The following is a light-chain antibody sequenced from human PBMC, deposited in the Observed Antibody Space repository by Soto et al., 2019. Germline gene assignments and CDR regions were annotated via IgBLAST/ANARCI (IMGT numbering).Light chain of an antibody. CDR3: QQYGSSLPLT. Sequence: EIVLTQSPGTRPLSPGERATLSCRASQRIRSSSLAWYQQKPGQAPRLLIFGASSRATGIPDRFSGSGSGTDFTLTISRLEPEDFAVYYCQQYGSSLPLTFGGGTKVEIK. CDR1: QRIRSSS. J-gene: IGKJ4*01. CDR2: GAS. V-gene: IGKV3-20*01.